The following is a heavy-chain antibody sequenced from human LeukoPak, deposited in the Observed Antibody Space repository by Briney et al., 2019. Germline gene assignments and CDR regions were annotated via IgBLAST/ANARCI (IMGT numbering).Heavy chain of an antibody. D-gene: IGHD1-26*01. CDR2: IYYSGST. CDR3: ALGRGSYRGNWFDP. J-gene: IGHJ5*02. Sequence: PSETLSLTCTASGGSITSYYWNWIRQPPGKGLEWIGYIYYSGSTNYNPSLKSRVTISVDTSKNQFSLKLSSVTAADTAVYYCALGRGSYRGNWFDPWGQGTLVTVSS. V-gene: IGHV4-59*08. CDR1: GGSITSYY.